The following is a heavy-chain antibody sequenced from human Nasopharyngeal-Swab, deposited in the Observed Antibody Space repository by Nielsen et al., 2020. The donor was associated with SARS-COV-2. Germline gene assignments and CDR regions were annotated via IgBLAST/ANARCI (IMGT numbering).Heavy chain of an antibody. J-gene: IGHJ5*02. CDR1: GYTFTGYY. V-gene: IGHV1-2*05. D-gene: IGHD3-10*01. CDR3: ARGLMEYGSGSYEDEEWFDP. Sequence: ASVKVSRKASGYTFTGYYMHWVRQAPGQGLEWMGRINPNSGGTNYAQKFQGRVTMTRDTSISTAYMELSRLRSDDTVVYYCARGLMEYGSGSYEDEEWFDPWGQGTLVTVSS. CDR2: INPNSGGT.